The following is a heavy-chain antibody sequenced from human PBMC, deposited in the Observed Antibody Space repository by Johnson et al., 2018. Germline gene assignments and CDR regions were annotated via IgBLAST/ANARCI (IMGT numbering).Heavy chain of an antibody. D-gene: IGHD2-15*01. CDR2: IKLDGSDK. V-gene: IGHV3-7*01. CDR1: GFTFSNYW. CDR3: ARLGDCGGGNCNSFDI. Sequence: VQLVESGGGLVQPGGSLTLSCEASGFTFSNYWMSWVRQAPGKGLEWVANIKLDGSDKYYVDSLKGRFTISRANAKMSLYLHMKSLRAEDTALYYCARLGDCGGGNCNSFDIWGQGTMVTV. J-gene: IGHJ3*02.